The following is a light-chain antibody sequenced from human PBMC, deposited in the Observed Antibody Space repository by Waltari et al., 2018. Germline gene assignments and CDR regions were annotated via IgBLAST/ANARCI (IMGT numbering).Light chain of an antibody. CDR3: CSYAGTYRWV. CDR2: DVF. J-gene: IGLJ3*02. Sequence: QSALTQPRSVSGSPGQSVTISCTGTSSNVGTYNYVSCYHQLPGKAPKLMIADVFKRPSGVPDRFSGSKSGYTASLTISGLQAEDEADYYCCSYAGTYRWVFGGGTKVTVL. V-gene: IGLV2-11*01. CDR1: SSNVGTYNY.